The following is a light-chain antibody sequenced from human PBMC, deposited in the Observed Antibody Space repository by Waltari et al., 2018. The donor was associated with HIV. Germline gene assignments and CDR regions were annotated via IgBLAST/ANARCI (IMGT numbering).Light chain of an antibody. V-gene: IGLV2-11*01. J-gene: IGLJ3*02. CDR2: DVS. CDR3: CSYAGTFRV. Sequence: QSALAQPRSVSGSPGQSVTISCTGTSSDVGAYYFVSWYQQHPGIAPKLIIYDVSKRPSGLPDRFSGSKSCSTASLTISGLQAEDEADSHCCSYAGTFRVFGGGTKLTVL. CDR1: SSDVGAYYF.